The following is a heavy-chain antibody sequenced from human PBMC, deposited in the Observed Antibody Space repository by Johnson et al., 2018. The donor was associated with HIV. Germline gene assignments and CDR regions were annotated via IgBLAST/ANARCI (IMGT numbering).Heavy chain of an antibody. J-gene: IGHJ3*02. CDR1: AFTFRSYS. D-gene: IGHD3-10*01. V-gene: IGHV3-30-3*01. Sequence: QVHLVESGGGVVQPGRSLRLSCAASAFTFRSYSMHWVRQAPGKGLEWVAVISYDGSNEYYADSVKGRFTISRDNSKNTLYLQMNSLRAEDTAVYYCARDYPYYRSPRGAFDIWGHGTMVTVSS. CDR3: ARDYPYYRSPRGAFDI. CDR2: ISYDGSNE.